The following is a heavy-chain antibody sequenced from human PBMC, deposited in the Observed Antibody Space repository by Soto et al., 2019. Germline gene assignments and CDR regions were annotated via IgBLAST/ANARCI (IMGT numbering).Heavy chain of an antibody. CDR2: XIPFXGXX. V-gene: IGHV1-69*13. J-gene: IGHJ4*02. Sequence: SVKVSCKASGGTSRTYGISLVRQAPGQGXEWXXGXIPFXGXXXXXXKFQGRVTITADGSTNTAYMELSSLRSEDTAVYYCARDTGDGTFDFWGQGTLVTVS. D-gene: IGHD7-27*01. CDR3: ARDTGDGTFDF. CDR1: GGTSRTYG.